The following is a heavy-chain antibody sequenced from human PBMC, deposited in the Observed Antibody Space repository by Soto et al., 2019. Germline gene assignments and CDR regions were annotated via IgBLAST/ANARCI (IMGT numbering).Heavy chain of an antibody. Sequence: PGGSLRLSCAASGFTFSSYSMNWVRQAPGKGLEWVSYISSSSSTIYYADSVKGRFTISRDNAKNSLYLQMNSLRDEDTAVYYCARDGLDVLRFLEWFEGEGEKKRFDYWGQGTLVTVSS. CDR1: GFTFSSYS. CDR2: ISSSSSTI. V-gene: IGHV3-48*02. CDR3: ARDGLDVLRFLEWFEGEGEKKRFDY. D-gene: IGHD3-3*01. J-gene: IGHJ4*02.